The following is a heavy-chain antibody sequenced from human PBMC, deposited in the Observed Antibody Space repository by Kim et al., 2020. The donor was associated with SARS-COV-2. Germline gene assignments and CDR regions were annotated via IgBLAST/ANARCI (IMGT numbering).Heavy chain of an antibody. CDR3: GGWFGEEGDYYYYGMDV. J-gene: IGHJ6*02. D-gene: IGHD3-10*01. Sequence: GGSLRLSCAASGFTFSSYAMSWVRQAPGKGLEWVSAISGSGGSTYYADSVKGRFTISRDNSKNTLYLQMNSLRAEDTAVYYCGGWFGEEGDYYYYGMDVWGQGTTVTVSS. CDR2: ISGSGGST. V-gene: IGHV3-23*01. CDR1: GFTFSSYA.